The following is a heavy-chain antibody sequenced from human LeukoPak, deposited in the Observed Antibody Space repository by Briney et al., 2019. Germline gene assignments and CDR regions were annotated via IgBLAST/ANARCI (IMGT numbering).Heavy chain of an antibody. CDR1: NFTVSGNY. V-gene: IGHV3-53*01. D-gene: IGHD6-19*01. CDR2: MYTEDVT. Sequence: QSGGSLRLSCAASNFTVSGNYMTWVRQTPGMCLECVSVMYTEDVTYYADSVKGRFTISRDNSKNTLYLQMNNLRTEDTAVYYCAGGRGGWYAFESWGQGTLVTVSS. J-gene: IGHJ4*02. CDR3: AGGRGGWYAFES.